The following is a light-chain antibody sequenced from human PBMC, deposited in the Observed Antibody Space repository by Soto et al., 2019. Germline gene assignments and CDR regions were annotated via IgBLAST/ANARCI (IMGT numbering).Light chain of an antibody. CDR1: QSVSNNY. J-gene: IGKJ1*01. V-gene: IGKV3-20*01. Sequence: EIVLTQYPCTLSLSPGERATLSCRASQSVSNNYLAWYQQKPGQAPRLLIYGASNRATGIPDRFSGSGSGTDFTLTISRLEPEDYAVYYCQQYGSSPETLGQGTKVDIK. CDR2: GAS. CDR3: QQYGSSPET.